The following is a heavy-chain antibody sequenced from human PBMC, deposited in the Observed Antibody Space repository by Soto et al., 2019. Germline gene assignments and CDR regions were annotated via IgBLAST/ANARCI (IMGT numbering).Heavy chain of an antibody. Sequence: SETLSLTCAVYGGSFSGYYWSWIRQPPGKGLEWIGEINHSGSTNYTPSIKSRVTISVDTSKNQFSLKLSSVTAADTAVYYCARGQGDPLPGYYMGWFDPWGQGTLVTVSS. J-gene: IGHJ5*02. CDR3: ARGQGDPLPGYYMGWFDP. CDR1: GGSFSGYY. D-gene: IGHD3-9*01. CDR2: INHSGST. V-gene: IGHV4-34*01.